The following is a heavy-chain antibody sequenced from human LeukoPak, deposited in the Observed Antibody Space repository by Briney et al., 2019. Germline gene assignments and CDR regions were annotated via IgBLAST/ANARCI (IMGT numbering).Heavy chain of an antibody. CDR3: TTWFYGSGTS. V-gene: IGHV3-15*01. CDR1: GFTFSNAW. Sequence: KPGGSLRLSCAASGFTFSNAWMSWVRQASGKGLEWVGRIKIKTDGGTTDYAAPVKGRFTISRDDSKNTLYLQMDSLKTEDTAVYYCTTWFYGSGTSWGQGTLVTVSS. D-gene: IGHD3-10*01. CDR2: IKIKTDGGTT. J-gene: IGHJ5*02.